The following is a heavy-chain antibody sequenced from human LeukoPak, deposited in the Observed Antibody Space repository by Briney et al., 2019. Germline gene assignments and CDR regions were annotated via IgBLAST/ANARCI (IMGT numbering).Heavy chain of an antibody. D-gene: IGHD3-22*01. CDR3: ARGDYYDSSGYSDY. V-gene: IGHV3-11*04. CDR2: ISSSGSTI. J-gene: IGHJ4*02. Sequence: GGSLRLSCAASGFTFSDYYMSWIRQAPGKGLEWVSYISSSGSTIYYADSVKGRFTISRDNSKNTLYLQMNSLRAEDTAVYYCARGDYYDSSGYSDYWGQGTLVTVSS. CDR1: GFTFSDYY.